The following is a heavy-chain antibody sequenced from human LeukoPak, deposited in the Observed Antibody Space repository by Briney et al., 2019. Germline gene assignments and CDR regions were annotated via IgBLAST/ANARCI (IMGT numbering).Heavy chain of an antibody. D-gene: IGHD6-19*01. CDR1: GGTFSNSV. J-gene: IGHJ3*02. CDR2: IIPIFGTA. Sequence: SVKVSCKASGGTFSNSVIHWVRQAPGQGLEWMGGIIPIFGTADHAQRFQGRVTITADESTSTAYMELSSLRSEDTAVYYCARGFREGSSGWYNDAFDIWGQGTMVTVSS. CDR3: ARGFREGSSGWYNDAFDI. V-gene: IGHV1-69*13.